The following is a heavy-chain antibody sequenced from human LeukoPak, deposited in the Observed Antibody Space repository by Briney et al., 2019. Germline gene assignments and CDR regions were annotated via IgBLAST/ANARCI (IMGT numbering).Heavy chain of an antibody. CDR3: ARVSSFCSSTSCYIFDY. CDR2: ISSSSSYI. CDR1: GFTFSSYS. D-gene: IGHD2-2*02. J-gene: IGHJ4*02. V-gene: IGHV3-21*01. Sequence: GGSLRLSCAASGFTFSSYSMNWVRQAPGKGLEWVSSISSSSSYIYYADSVKGRFTISRDNAKNSLYLQMNSLRAEDTAVYYCARVSSFCSSTSCYIFDYWGQGTLVTVSP.